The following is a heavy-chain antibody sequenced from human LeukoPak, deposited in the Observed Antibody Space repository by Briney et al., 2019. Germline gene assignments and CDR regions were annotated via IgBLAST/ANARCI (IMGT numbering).Heavy chain of an antibody. Sequence: PSETLSLTCTVSGGSLSSSSYYWGWIRQPPGKGLEWIGSIYYSGSTYYNPSLKSRVTISVDTSKNQFSLKLSSVTAADTAVYYCARRRYCSSTSCYVAQYNWFDPWGQGTLVTVSS. J-gene: IGHJ5*02. CDR3: ARRRYCSSTSCYVAQYNWFDP. CDR1: GGSLSSSSYY. D-gene: IGHD2-2*01. CDR2: IYYSGST. V-gene: IGHV4-39*01.